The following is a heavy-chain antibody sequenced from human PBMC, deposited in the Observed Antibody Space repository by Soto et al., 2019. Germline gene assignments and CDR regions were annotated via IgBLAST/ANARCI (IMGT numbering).Heavy chain of an antibody. CDR1: GYIFTSHW. Sequence: EVQLVQSGTEVKKSGESLKISCKGSGYIFTSHWIGWMRLMPGKGLEWMGVISPSDSDIRYSPSLQGQVTISVDKSISTAYLQWSSLKASDTAIYYCARHLDGSVWYSGHAFDLWGQGTLVTVSS. CDR3: ARHLDGSVWYSGHAFDL. D-gene: IGHD6-19*01. CDR2: ISPSDSDI. J-gene: IGHJ3*01. V-gene: IGHV5-51*01.